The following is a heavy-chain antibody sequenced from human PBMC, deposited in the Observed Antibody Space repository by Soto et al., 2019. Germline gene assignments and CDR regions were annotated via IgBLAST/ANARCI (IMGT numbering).Heavy chain of an antibody. CDR1: GGSISGSYYY. CDR2: VFYTGFT. Sequence: PSETLSLTCAVSGGSISGSYYYWAWLRQSPGKGPEWIGSVFYTGFTSYNPSLESRVSVSVDTSKSQFSLKLSAVTAADTAVYYCATVVIPGTRHTDFDSRGQGVSVTVSS. CDR3: ATVVIPGTRHTDFDS. J-gene: IGHJ5*01. D-gene: IGHD4-4*01. V-gene: IGHV4-39*01.